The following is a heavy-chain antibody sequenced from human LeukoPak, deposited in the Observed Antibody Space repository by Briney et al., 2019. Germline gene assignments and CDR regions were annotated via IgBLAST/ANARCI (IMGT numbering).Heavy chain of an antibody. D-gene: IGHD3-3*01. CDR1: GYTFTGYY. CDR2: INPNSGGT. CDR3: ARHAYDFWSGYYTNYYFDY. J-gene: IGHJ4*02. V-gene: IGHV1-2*02. Sequence: ASVKVSCTASGYTFTGYYMHWVRQAPGQGLEWMGWINPNSGGTNYAQKFQGRVTMTRDTSISTAYMELSRLRSDDTAVYYCARHAYDFWSGYYTNYYFDYWGQGTLVTVSS.